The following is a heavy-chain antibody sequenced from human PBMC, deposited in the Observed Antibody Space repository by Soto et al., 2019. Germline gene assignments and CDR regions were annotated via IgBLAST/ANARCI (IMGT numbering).Heavy chain of an antibody. CDR3: VGGQYYFDY. CDR1: GFPFTSYV. Sequence: QVQLVESGGGVVQPGRSLRLSCAASGFPFTSYVMHWVREGPDKGLEWVAIISYDGCDKYYADSVKGRFTISRDNSKNTLYLQMNSLRPEDTALYYCVGGQYYFDYRGQGTLVIVS. CDR2: ISYDGCDK. J-gene: IGHJ4*02. V-gene: IGHV3-30*03.